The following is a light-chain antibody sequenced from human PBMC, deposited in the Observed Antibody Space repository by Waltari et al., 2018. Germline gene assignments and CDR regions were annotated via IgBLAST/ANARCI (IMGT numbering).Light chain of an antibody. J-gene: IGLJ3*02. CDR1: SRDIGCYNV. CDR3: SSYAGSVV. CDR2: GVN. Sequence: QSALTQPASVSGSRGQSLTISCTGSSRDIGCYNVVSWYQHHPGKAPKLLIYGVNNPPSGVSNRFSGSKSGNTASLTISGLQAEDEADYSCSSYAGSVVFGRGTKLTVL. V-gene: IGLV2-23*02.